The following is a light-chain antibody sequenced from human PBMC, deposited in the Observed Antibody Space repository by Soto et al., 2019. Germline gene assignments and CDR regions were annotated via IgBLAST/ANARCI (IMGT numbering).Light chain of an antibody. CDR3: QQYENYWT. Sequence: DIQMTQSPSTLSATAGDRVTITCRASQSISSLLAWYQHKPGKAPKLLIYDASNLDSGVPSRFSGSGSGTEFSLTISNLQPDDCATYYCQQYENYWTFGQGTKGDI. CDR2: DAS. V-gene: IGKV1-5*01. CDR1: QSISSL. J-gene: IGKJ1*01.